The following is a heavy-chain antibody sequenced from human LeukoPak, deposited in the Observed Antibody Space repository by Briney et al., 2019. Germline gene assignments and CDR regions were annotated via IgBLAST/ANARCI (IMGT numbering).Heavy chain of an antibody. V-gene: IGHV3-21*04. D-gene: IGHD6-19*01. CDR3: AGYSSGFVYYFDY. Sequence: GGSLRLSCAASGFTFSSYSMNWVRQAPGKGLEWVSSISSSSSYIYYADSVKGRFTISRDNSKNTLYLQMNSLRAEDTAVYYCAGYSSGFVYYFDYWGQGTLVTVSS. CDR1: GFTFSSYS. J-gene: IGHJ4*02. CDR2: ISSSSSYI.